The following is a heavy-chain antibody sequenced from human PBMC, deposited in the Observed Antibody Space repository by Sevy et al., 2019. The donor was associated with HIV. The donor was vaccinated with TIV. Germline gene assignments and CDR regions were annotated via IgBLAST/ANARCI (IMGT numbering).Heavy chain of an antibody. D-gene: IGHD4-17*01. V-gene: IGHV3-23*01. Sequence: GGSLRLSCAASGFTFSSYAMSWVRQAPGKGLEWVSAISGSGGSTYYADSVKGRFTISRDNSKITLYLQMNSLRAEDTAVYYCAKDPDYGDLYDFDYWGQGTVVTVSS. CDR1: GFTFSSYA. J-gene: IGHJ4*02. CDR2: ISGSGGST. CDR3: AKDPDYGDLYDFDY.